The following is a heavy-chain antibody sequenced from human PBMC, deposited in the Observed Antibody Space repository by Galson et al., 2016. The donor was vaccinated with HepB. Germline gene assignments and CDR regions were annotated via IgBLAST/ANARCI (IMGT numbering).Heavy chain of an antibody. J-gene: IGHJ4*02. Sequence: SLRLSCAASGFTFSGYGMHWVRQAPGKGLEWVAVIWYDGNSKYYADSVKGRFTISRDNSKNALYLQMNSLRAEDTAVYYCARGVGYGSGSHFDYWGQGTLVTVSS. V-gene: IGHV3-33*01. CDR1: GFTFSGYG. CDR2: IWYDGNSK. CDR3: ARGVGYGSGSHFDY. D-gene: IGHD3-10*01.